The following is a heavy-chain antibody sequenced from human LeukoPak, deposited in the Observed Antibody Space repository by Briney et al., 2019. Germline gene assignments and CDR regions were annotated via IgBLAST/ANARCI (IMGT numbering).Heavy chain of an antibody. Sequence: PRGSLRLSCAASGFTFSSYSMNWVRQAPGKGLEWVSYISSSSSTIYYADSVKGRFTISRDNAKNSLYLQMNSLRAEDTAVYYCARGGVSTYYYDSSGYYLPRGYFDYWGQGTLVTVSS. CDR3: ARGGVSTYYYDSSGYYLPRGYFDY. V-gene: IGHV3-48*04. D-gene: IGHD3-22*01. CDR2: ISSSSSTI. J-gene: IGHJ4*02. CDR1: GFTFSSYS.